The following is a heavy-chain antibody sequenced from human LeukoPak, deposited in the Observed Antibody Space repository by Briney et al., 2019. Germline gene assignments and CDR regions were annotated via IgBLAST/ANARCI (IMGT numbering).Heavy chain of an antibody. CDR3: AREGYYYDSSGYYHLADYFDY. CDR2: ISYDGSNK. J-gene: IGHJ4*02. V-gene: IGHV3-30-3*01. Sequence: GGSLRLSWAASGFTFSSYAMHWVRQAPGKGLEWVAVISYDGSNKYCADSVKGRFTISRDNSKNTLYLQMNSLRAEDTAVYYCAREGYYYDSSGYYHLADYFDYWGQGTLVTVSS. CDR1: GFTFSSYA. D-gene: IGHD3-22*01.